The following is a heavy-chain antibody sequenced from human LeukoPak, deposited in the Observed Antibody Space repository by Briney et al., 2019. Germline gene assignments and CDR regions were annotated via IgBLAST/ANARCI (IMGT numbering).Heavy chain of an antibody. CDR2: VSGSGGST. CDR1: GFTFSHYG. J-gene: IGHJ4*02. D-gene: IGHD2-21*02. Sequence: PGGSLRLSCAASGFTFSHYGMTWVRHAPGKGLKWVSAVSGSGGSTYYAGSVKGRFTISTDNSKNTLYLQMNSLRADDTAVYYCAKSPHVTAIDYWGQGTLVTVSS. CDR3: AKSPHVTAIDY. V-gene: IGHV3-23*01.